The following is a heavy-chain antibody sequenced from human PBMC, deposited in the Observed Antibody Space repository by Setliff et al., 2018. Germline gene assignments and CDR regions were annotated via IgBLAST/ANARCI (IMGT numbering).Heavy chain of an antibody. CDR3: AKDRVNDGYWDFDS. CDR1: GASISSYY. V-gene: IGHV4-4*08. Sequence: SETLSLTCSVSGASISSYYWSWIRQPPGKGLEWIGQIHTGSTNYNPSLRSRVTISVDMSKNQFSLKLNSVTAADTAVYYCAKDRVNDGYWDFDSWGQGIVVTVSS. J-gene: IGHJ4*02. CDR2: IHTGST. D-gene: IGHD1-1*01.